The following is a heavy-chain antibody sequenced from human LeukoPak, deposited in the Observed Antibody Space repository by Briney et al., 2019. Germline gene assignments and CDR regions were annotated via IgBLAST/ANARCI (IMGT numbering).Heavy chain of an antibody. CDR3: ANEVRPNDY. D-gene: IGHD1-1*01. CDR2: IDISGGST. V-gene: IGHV3-23*05. CDR1: GFTFSSHA. Sequence: GGSLRLSCAASGFTFSSHAMCWVRQAPGKGLEWVSSIDISGGSTYYADSVEGRFTISRDNSKNTLYFQMNSLRVEDTALYYCANEVRPNDYWGQGTLVTVSS. J-gene: IGHJ4*02.